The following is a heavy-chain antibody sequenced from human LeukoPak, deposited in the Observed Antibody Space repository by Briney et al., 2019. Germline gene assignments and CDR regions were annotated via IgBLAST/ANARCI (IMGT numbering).Heavy chain of an antibody. V-gene: IGHV1-18*01. Sequence: ASVKVSCKASGYTFTSYGISWVRQAPGQGLEWMGWIGTYGGDTYYAQKFQGRITVTTDTSTSTVYMELRNLRSDDTAVYYCARDLWNFYDDSGYNRDFDSWGQGTLVTVSS. J-gene: IGHJ5*01. CDR3: ARDLWNFYDDSGYNRDFDS. D-gene: IGHD3-22*01. CDR1: GYTFTSYG. CDR2: IGTYGGDT.